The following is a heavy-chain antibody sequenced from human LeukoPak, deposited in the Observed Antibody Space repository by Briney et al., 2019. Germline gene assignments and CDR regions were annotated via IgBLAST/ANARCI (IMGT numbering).Heavy chain of an antibody. V-gene: IGHV3-74*01. Sequence: GGSLRLSCAASGFTFSTYWMHWVRQAPGKGLVWVSRINSDGASTNYAGSVEGRFTISRDNAKDTLYLQMNSLRAEDTAVYYCARVNYGGNSFSDYWGQGTLVTVSS. J-gene: IGHJ4*02. D-gene: IGHD4-23*01. CDR2: INSDGAST. CDR1: GFTFSTYW. CDR3: ARVNYGGNSFSDY.